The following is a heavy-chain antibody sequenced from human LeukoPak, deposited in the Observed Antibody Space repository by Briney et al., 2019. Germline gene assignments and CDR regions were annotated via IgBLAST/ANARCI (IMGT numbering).Heavy chain of an antibody. V-gene: IGHV3-7*01. D-gene: IGHD3-22*01. CDR3: ARDQGSMIVVRTTNCFFDL. CDR2: INQDGSEI. J-gene: IGHJ2*01. Sequence: GGSLRLSCAASGFTFSNYWMSWVRQAPGKGLEWLANINQDGSEIYYVDSVKGRFTISRDNGKNSLYLQINSLRADDTAVYYCARDQGSMIVVRTTNCFFDLWGGGTLVTVFS. CDR1: GFTFSNYW.